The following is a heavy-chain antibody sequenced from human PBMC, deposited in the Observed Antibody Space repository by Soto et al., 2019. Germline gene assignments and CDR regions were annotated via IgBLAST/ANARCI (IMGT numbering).Heavy chain of an antibody. CDR2: ISYDSGAI. CDR1: GFNFDEYA. Sequence: SLRLSCAASGFNFDEYAMHWVRQAPGKGLEWVSGISYDSGAIGYADSVKGRFTISRDNTRNSLFLQLNSLRTDDTAFYYCAHRLSGFRGWPGAENWFDPWGQGTLVTVSS. D-gene: IGHD6-19*01. V-gene: IGHV3-9*01. J-gene: IGHJ5*02. CDR3: AHRLSGFRGWPGAENWFDP.